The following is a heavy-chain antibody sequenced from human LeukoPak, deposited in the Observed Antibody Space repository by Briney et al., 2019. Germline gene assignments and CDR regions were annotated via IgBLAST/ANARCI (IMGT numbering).Heavy chain of an antibody. CDR1: GFTVSSNY. J-gene: IGHJ6*02. D-gene: IGHD3-22*01. V-gene: IGHV3-53*01. CDR3: AGGYYSSYYYGMDV. Sequence: GGSLRLSCAASGFTVSSNYMSWVRQAPGKGLEWVSVIFSGGNIYYADSVKGRFTISRDNSKNMLYLQMNSLRAEDTAVYFCAGGYYSSYYYGMDVWGQGTMVTVSS. CDR2: IFSGGNI.